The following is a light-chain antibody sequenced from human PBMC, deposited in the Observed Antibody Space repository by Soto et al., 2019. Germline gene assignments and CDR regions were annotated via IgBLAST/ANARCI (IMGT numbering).Light chain of an antibody. CDR3: SSYAGSNNYV. V-gene: IGLV2-8*01. CDR2: EVS. J-gene: IGLJ1*01. Sequence: QSALTQPPSASGSPGQSVTISCTRTSSDIGGYNYVSWYQQHPGKAPKLMIYEVSKRPSGVPDLFSGTKSGNTASLTVSGLQAEDEADYYCSSYAGSNNYVFGSGTKLTVL. CDR1: SSDIGGYNY.